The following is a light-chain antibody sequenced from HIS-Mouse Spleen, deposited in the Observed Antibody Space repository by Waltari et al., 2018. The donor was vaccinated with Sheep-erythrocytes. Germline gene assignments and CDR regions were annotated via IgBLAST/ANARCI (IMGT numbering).Light chain of an antibody. CDR3: SSYAGSNNWV. CDR2: EVS. J-gene: IGLJ3*02. V-gene: IGLV2-8*01. Sequence: QSALTQPPSASGSPGQSVTISCTGPSSAVGGYNYVSWYQQHPGKAPNLMIYEVSKRPSGVPDRFSGSKSGNTASLTVSGLQAEDEADYYCSSYAGSNNWVFGGGTKLTVL. CDR1: SSAVGGYNY.